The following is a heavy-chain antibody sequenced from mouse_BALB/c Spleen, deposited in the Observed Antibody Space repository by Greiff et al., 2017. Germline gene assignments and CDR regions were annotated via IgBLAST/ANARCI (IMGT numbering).Heavy chain of an antibody. D-gene: IGHD4-1*01. CDR2: IDPANGNT. CDR3: ARSNWDWYFDV. Sequence: EVQRVESGAELVKPGASVKLSCTASGFNIKDTYMHWVKQRPEQGLEWIGRIDPANGNTKYDPKFQGKATITADTSSNTAYLQLSSLTSEDTAVYYCARSNWDWYFDVWGAGTTVTVSS. CDR1: GFNIKDTY. V-gene: IGHV14-3*02. J-gene: IGHJ1*01.